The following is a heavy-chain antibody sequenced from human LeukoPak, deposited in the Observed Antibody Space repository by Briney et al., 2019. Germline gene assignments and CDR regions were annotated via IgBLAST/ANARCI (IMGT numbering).Heavy chain of an antibody. V-gene: IGHV1-69*04. CDR1: GGTFSSYA. CDR2: IIPILGIA. J-gene: IGHJ4*02. CDR3: ARVSQRSAYYDSREDY. D-gene: IGHD3-22*01. Sequence: SVKVSCKASGGTFSSYAISWVRQVPGQGLEWMGRIIPILGIANYAQKFQGRVTITADKSTSTAYMELSSLRSEDTAVYYCARVSQRSAYYDSREDYWGQGTLVTVSS.